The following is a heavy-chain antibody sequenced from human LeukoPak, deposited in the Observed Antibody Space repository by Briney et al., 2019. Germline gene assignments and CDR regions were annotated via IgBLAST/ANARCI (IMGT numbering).Heavy chain of an antibody. V-gene: IGHV3-30-3*01. CDR2: ISYDGSNK. D-gene: IGHD2-2*01. J-gene: IGHJ5*02. CDR1: GFTFSSYA. CDR3: ARADLNIVVVPAWFDP. Sequence: GGSLRLSCAASGFTFSSYAMHWVRQAPGKGLEWVAVISYDGSNKYYADSVKGRFTISRDNSKNTLYLQMNSLRAEDTAVYYCARADLNIVVVPAWFDPWGQGTLVTVSS.